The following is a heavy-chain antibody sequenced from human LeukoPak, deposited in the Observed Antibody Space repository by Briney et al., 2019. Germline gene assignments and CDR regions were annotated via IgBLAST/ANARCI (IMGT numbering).Heavy chain of an antibody. Sequence: GGSLRLSCAASGFTFSSYSMNWVRQAPGKGLEWVPSISSSSSYIYYADSVKGRFTISRDNAKNSLYLQMNSLRAEDTAVYYCARELRYCSSTSCQPTWGQGTLVTVSS. D-gene: IGHD2-2*01. V-gene: IGHV3-21*01. J-gene: IGHJ4*02. CDR2: ISSSSSYI. CDR3: ARELRYCSSTSCQPT. CDR1: GFTFSSYS.